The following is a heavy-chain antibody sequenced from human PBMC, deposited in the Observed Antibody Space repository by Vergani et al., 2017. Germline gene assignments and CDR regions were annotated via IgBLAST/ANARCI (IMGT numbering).Heavy chain of an antibody. CDR3: TRGWYYDSIAYWAY. D-gene: IGHD3-22*01. Sequence: QGQLAQSGAEVKKPGSSVKVSCKASGGTFSSNSISWVRQAPGQGLEWMGRIIPIFGTTSYAQKFQGRVTILADESTSTAYMELSRLRSEDTAVYYCTRGWYYDSIAYWAYWGQGTLVTVSS. V-gene: IGHV1-69*13. CDR1: GGTFSSNS. CDR2: IIPIFGTT. J-gene: IGHJ4*02.